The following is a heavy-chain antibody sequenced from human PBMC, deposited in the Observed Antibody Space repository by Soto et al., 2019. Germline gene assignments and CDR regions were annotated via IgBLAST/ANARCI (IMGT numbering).Heavy chain of an antibody. CDR2: ISYDGSNK. D-gene: IGHD3-3*01. J-gene: IGHJ6*03. CDR1: GFTFSSYG. CDR3: AKDGLYYDFWSEAVGYYYMDV. Sequence: GGSLRLSCAASGFTFSSYGMHWVRQAPGKGLEWVAVISYDGSNKYYADSVKGRFTISRDNSKNTLYLQMNSLRAEDTAVYYCAKDGLYYDFWSEAVGYYYMDVWGKGTTVTVSS. V-gene: IGHV3-30*18.